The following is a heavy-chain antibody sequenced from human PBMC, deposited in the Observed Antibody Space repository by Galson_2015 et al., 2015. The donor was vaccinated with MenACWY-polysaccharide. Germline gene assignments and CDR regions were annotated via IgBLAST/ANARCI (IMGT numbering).Heavy chain of an antibody. CDR1: TVTFRGSG. D-gene: IGHD3-10*02. J-gene: IGHJ3*02. CDR3: AREGSRIVFHAFDT. V-gene: IGHV3-33*01. Sequence: SLRLSCAASTVTFRGSGMHWVRQAPGKGLEWVAVIQYDAVYKQYLDSVKGRFSVSRDNSKSTLYLEMNNLRAEDTALYYCAREGSRIVFHAFDTWGQGTMAIV. CDR2: IQYDAVYK.